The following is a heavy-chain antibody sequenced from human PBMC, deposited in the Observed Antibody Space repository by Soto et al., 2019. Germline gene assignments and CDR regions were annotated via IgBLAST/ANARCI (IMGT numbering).Heavy chain of an antibody. CDR1: GGSISSYY. V-gene: IGHV4-59*01. J-gene: IGHJ6*02. CDR2: FSYSETT. D-gene: IGHD2-8*01. Sequence: QVQLQESGPGLVKPSETLSLTCTVSGGSISSYYWSWIRQPPVKGLEWIGYFSYSETTNYNPSLKRRVTISVDPPKNQFSLRLSSVTAADTAVYYCGREEGAANAYYYAMDVGGQVTTYTVSS. CDR3: GREEGAANAYYYAMDV.